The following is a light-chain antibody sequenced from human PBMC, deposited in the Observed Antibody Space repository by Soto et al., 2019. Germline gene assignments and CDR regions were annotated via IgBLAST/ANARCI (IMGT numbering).Light chain of an antibody. CDR3: MQGLQTPRT. CDR2: LGS. V-gene: IGKV1-5*03. Sequence: DIQMTQSPSTLSASVGDRVTITCRASQSISSWLAWYQQKPGRAPKLLIYLGSRRASGVPDRFSVSGSGTDFTLKISRVEAEDVGVYYCMQGLQTPRTFGQGTKVDIK. CDR1: QSISSW. J-gene: IGKJ1*01.